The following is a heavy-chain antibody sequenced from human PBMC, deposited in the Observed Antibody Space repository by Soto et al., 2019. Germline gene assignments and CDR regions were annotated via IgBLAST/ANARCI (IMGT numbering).Heavy chain of an antibody. CDR2: IIPIFGTA. J-gene: IGHJ4*02. D-gene: IGHD3-22*01. Sequence: QVQLVQSGAEVKKPGSSVKVSCKASGGTFSSYAISWVRQAPGQGLEWMGGIIPIFGTADYAQKFQGRVTITADESTSTACMELRSLRSEDTAVYYCASHYDSSGYYYRGLDYWGQGTLVTVSS. V-gene: IGHV1-69*12. CDR3: ASHYDSSGYYYRGLDY. CDR1: GGTFSSYA.